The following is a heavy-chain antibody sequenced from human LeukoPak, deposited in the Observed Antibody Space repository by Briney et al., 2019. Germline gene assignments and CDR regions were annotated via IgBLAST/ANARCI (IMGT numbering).Heavy chain of an antibody. CDR3: ARHGKYYYDSSGYSPFDY. CDR1: GGSISGYY. J-gene: IGHJ4*02. CDR2: IYYSGST. V-gene: IGHV4-59*08. D-gene: IGHD3-22*01. Sequence: PSETLSFTCTVSGGSISGYYWSWIRQPPGKGLEWIGYIYYSGSTNYNPSLKSRVTISVDTSKNQFSLKLSSVTAADTAVYYCARHGKYYYDSSGYSPFDYWGQGTLVTVSS.